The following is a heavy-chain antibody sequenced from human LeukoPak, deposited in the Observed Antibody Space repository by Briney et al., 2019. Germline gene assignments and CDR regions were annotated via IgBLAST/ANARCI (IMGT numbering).Heavy chain of an antibody. Sequence: GGSLRLSCAASGLTFSPHYMDWVRQSPGQGPEWVGLIRNKANGYTTIYAASVKGKFTISRDDSKNSVYLQMDSLKTEDTAVYYCGDLGSSGTDHWGQGTPVTVPS. J-gene: IGHJ4*02. CDR1: GLTFSPHY. V-gene: IGHV3-72*01. CDR3: GDLGSSGTDH. D-gene: IGHD3-10*01. CDR2: IRNKANGYTT.